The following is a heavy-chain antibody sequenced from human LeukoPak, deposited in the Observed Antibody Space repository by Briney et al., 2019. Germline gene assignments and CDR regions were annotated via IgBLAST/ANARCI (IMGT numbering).Heavy chain of an antibody. V-gene: IGHV3-53*04. J-gene: IGHJ4*02. CDR1: GFTVSSNY. Sequence: GGSLRLSCAASGFTVSSNYMSWVRQAPGKGVEWVSVIYSGGSTYYADSVKGRFTISRHNSKNTLYLQMNSLRAEDTAVYYCARGAHMEGQWEPNYAFDYWGQGTLVTVSS. CDR3: ARGAHMEGQWEPNYAFDY. D-gene: IGHD1-26*01. CDR2: IYSGGST.